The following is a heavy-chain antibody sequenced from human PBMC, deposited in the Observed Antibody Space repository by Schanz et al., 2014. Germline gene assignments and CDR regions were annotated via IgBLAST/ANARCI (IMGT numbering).Heavy chain of an antibody. J-gene: IGHJ5*01. CDR2: ITTGGNT. D-gene: IGHD2-15*01. V-gene: IGHV3-23*01. CDR3: SKDKQGSRSDDS. Sequence: VQLLQSGGALVQPGGSLRLSCSASGFTFSTYAMSWARQTPGKGLEWVSSITTGGNTYYRDSVKGRFIVSRDNSKNTLYLEMNRLRVDATDVYYCSKDKQGSRSDDSWGQGTLVAVSS. CDR1: GFTFSTYA.